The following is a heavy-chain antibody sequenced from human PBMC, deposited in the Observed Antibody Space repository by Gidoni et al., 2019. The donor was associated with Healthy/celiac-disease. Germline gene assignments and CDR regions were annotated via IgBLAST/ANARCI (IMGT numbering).Heavy chain of an antibody. D-gene: IGHD2-8*01. J-gene: IGHJ4*02. CDR1: GGSISSSSYY. CDR3: ASGVYYSGFDY. Sequence: QLQLQESGPGLVKPSETLSLTCTVSGGSISSSSYYWGWIRQPPGKGLGWIGRIYYSGSTYYNPSLKSRVTISVDTSKNQFSLKLSSVTAADTAVYYCASGVYYSGFDYWGQGTLVTVSS. V-gene: IGHV4-39*01. CDR2: IYYSGST.